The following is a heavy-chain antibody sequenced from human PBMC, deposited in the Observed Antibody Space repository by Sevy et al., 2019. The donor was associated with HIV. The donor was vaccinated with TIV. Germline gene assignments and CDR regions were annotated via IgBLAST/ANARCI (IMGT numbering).Heavy chain of an antibody. Sequence: GGSLRLSCAVSKFTVSNNYMTWVRQAPGKGLEWVSAISGSGGSTYYADSVKGRFTISRDKSKNTLFLQMNSLRAEDTAVYYCAKGDSTFYGLDVWGQGTTVTVSS. V-gene: IGHV3-23*01. CDR3: AKGDSTFYGLDV. D-gene: IGHD6-13*01. CDR1: KFTVSNNY. CDR2: ISGSGGST. J-gene: IGHJ6*02.